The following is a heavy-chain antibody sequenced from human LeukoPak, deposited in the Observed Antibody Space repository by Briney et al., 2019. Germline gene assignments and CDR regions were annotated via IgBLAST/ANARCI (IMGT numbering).Heavy chain of an antibody. CDR1: GLAFSSYS. V-gene: IGHV3-48*02. D-gene: IGHD3-16*01. J-gene: IGHJ4*02. CDR2: ITNSGDSI. CDR3: ARDMRYAFDY. Sequence: GSLRLSCAASGLAFSSYSMNWVRQAPGKGLEWLSYITNSGDSIDYADSVKGRFTSSRDNAKDSLYLQINSLRDDDTAVYYCARDMRYAFDYWGQGTLVTVSS.